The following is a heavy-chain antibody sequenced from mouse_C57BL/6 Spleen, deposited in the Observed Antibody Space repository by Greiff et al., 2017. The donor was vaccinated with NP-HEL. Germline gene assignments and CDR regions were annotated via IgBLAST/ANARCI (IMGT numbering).Heavy chain of an antibody. D-gene: IGHD2-3*01. Sequence: VHLQQSGPGLVAPSQSLSITCTVSGFSLTSYAISWVRQPPGKGLEWLGVIWTGGGTNYNSALKSRLSISKDNSKSQVFLKMNSLQTDDTARYYCARNYDGYYYYYAMDYWGQGTSVTVSS. J-gene: IGHJ4*01. V-gene: IGHV2-9-1*01. CDR3: ARNYDGYYYYYAMDY. CDR2: IWTGGGT. CDR1: GFSLTSYA.